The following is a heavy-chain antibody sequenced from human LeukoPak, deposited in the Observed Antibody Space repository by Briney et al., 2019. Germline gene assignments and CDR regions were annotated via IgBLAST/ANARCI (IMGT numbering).Heavy chain of an antibody. Sequence: PGGSLRLSCAASGFTFSNYWMHWVRQAPGKGLVRVSRINSDGSSTTYADSVKGRFTISRDNAKNTLFLQMNSLRAEDTAVYYCARDSNDYVWGSYRPHITYFDLWGRGTLVTVSS. J-gene: IGHJ2*01. D-gene: IGHD3-16*02. V-gene: IGHV3-74*01. CDR1: GFTFSNYW. CDR2: INSDGSST. CDR3: ARDSNDYVWGSYRPHITYFDL.